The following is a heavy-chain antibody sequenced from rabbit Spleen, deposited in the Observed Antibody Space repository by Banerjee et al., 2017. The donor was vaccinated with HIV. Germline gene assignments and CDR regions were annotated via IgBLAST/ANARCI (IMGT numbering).Heavy chain of an antibody. CDR2: IDPLFGST. CDR1: GFDISKNG. D-gene: IGHD6-1*01. V-gene: IGHV1S47*01. CDR3: VRDQAGYDGYGPYYFNL. Sequence: QEDLVESGGGLVQPGGSLKLSCTVSGFDISKNGVTWVRQAPGKGLEWIGYIDPLFGSTYNASWVNGRFTISRENTQNTVSLQLNSLTVADTATYFCVRDQAGYDGYGPYYFNLWGQGTLVTVS. J-gene: IGHJ4*01.